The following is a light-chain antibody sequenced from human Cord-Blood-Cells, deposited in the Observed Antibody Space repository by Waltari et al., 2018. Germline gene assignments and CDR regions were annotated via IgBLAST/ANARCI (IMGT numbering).Light chain of an antibody. J-gene: IGLJ3*02. CDR1: NIGSKS. Sequence: SYVLTQPPSVSVAPGKTARITVGGNNIGSKSVNWYQQKPGQAPVLVIYYDSDRPSGIPERFSGSNSGNTATLTISRVEAGDEADYYCQVWDSSSDHPVFGGGTKLTVL. V-gene: IGLV3-21*04. CDR3: QVWDSSSDHPV. CDR2: YDS.